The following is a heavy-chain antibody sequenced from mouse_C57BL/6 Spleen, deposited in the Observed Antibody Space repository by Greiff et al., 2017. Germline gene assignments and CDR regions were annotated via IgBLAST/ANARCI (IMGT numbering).Heavy chain of an antibody. V-gene: IGHV2-4*01. J-gene: IGHJ1*03. CDR1: GFSLTSYG. CDR2: IWSGGST. Sequence: QVQLKQSGPGLVQPSQSLSITCTVSGFSLTSYGVHWVRQPPGKGLEWLGVIWSGGSTDYNAAFISRLSISTDNSKSQVFFKMNILQADDTAIYYCAKIYYGSSFWYFDVWGTGTTVTVSS. D-gene: IGHD1-1*01. CDR3: AKIYYGSSFWYFDV.